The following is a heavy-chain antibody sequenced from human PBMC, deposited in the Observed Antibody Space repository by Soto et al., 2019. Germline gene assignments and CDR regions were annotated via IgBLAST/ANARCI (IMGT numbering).Heavy chain of an antibody. D-gene: IGHD3-22*01. V-gene: IGHV3-23*01. J-gene: IGHJ4*02. Sequence: GGSLRLSCAASGFTFSIYNMNWVRQAPGKGLEWVSAISGSGGSTYYADSVKGRFTISRDNSKNTLYLQMNSLRAEDTAVYYCAKGPGKEYYYDSSGYYIRYFDYWGQGTLVTVSS. CDR2: ISGSGGST. CDR3: AKGPGKEYYYDSSGYYIRYFDY. CDR1: GFTFSIYN.